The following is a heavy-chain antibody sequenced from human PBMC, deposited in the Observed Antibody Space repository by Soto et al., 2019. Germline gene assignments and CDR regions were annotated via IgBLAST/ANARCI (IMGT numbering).Heavy chain of an antibody. CDR2: LYDVDGS. J-gene: IGHJ3*01. CDR1: GLTISGKKY. CDR3: ATWHEREHAFDV. D-gene: IGHD1-1*01. V-gene: IGHV3-53*01. Sequence: DVQLVESGGGLIQPGESLRLSCAAFGLTISGKKYVAWVRQAPGKGLEWVSALYDVDGSFYADSVTGRFTTSSDSSKTTVYLQMNDLRPDDSAVYYCATWHEREHAFDVWGQGTTVTISS.